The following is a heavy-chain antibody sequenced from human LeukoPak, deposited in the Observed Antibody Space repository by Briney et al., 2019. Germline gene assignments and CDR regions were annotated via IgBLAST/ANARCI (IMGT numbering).Heavy chain of an antibody. J-gene: IGHJ6*03. Sequence: GGSLRLSCAASGFTFDDYAMHWVRQVPGKGLEWVSGISWNSGNIGYADSVKGRFTISRDNAKNSLYLQMNSLRAEDTAVYYCAKVYSSGWATYYYYYMDVWGKGTTVTVSS. V-gene: IGHV3-9*01. D-gene: IGHD6-19*01. CDR3: AKVYSSGWATYYYYYMDV. CDR2: ISWNSGNI. CDR1: GFTFDDYA.